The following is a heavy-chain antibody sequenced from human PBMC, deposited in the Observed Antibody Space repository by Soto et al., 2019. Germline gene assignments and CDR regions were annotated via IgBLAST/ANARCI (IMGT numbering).Heavy chain of an antibody. CDR3: AKSRDGYSFYYYYGMDV. CDR1: GFTFSNYG. CDR2: ILYDGSNE. J-gene: IGHJ6*02. D-gene: IGHD4-4*01. Sequence: QVQLVESGGGVVQPWRSLRVSCAASGFTFSNYGMHWVRQAPGKGLEWVALILYDGSNEYYADSVKGRFTISRDNPKNTLYLQMNNLRAEDTAVYYCAKSRDGYSFYYYYGMDVWGQGTTVTVSS. V-gene: IGHV3-30*18.